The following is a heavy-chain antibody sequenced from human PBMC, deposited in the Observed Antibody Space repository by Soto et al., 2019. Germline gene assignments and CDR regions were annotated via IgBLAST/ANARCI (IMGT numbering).Heavy chain of an antibody. CDR2: ISGYTGNT. CDR3: ARDERGSGSYFGRLNWFDP. CDR1: GDTFTSYG. J-gene: IGHJ5*02. D-gene: IGHD3-10*01. Sequence: ASVKVSCKACGDTFTSYGISWVRQAPGQGIEWMGWISGYTGNTNYAQKVQGRVTLTTDTSTSTAYMELTSLTPDDTAVYYCARDERGSGSYFGRLNWFDPWGQGTLVTVSS. V-gene: IGHV1-18*01.